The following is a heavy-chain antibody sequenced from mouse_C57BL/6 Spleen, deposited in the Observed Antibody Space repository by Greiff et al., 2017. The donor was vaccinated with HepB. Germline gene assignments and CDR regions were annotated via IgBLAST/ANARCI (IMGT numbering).Heavy chain of an antibody. CDR2: IDPENGDT. CDR1: GFNIKDDY. V-gene: IGHV14-4*01. Sequence: VQLKESGAELVRPGASVKLSCTASGFNIKDDYMHWVKQRPEQGLEWIGWIDPENGDTEYASKFQGKATITADTSSNTAYLQLSSLTSEDTAVYYCTTSLYGSSYAMDYWGQGTSVTVSS. D-gene: IGHD1-1*01. CDR3: TTSLYGSSYAMDY. J-gene: IGHJ4*01.